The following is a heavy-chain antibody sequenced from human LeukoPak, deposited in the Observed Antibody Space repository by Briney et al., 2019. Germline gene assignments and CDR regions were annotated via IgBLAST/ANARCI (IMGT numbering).Heavy chain of an antibody. J-gene: IGHJ4*02. CDR2: IYTSGST. D-gene: IGHD3-3*01. V-gene: IGHV4-4*09. CDR1: GGSISSYY. Sequence: SETLSLTCTVSGGSISSYYWSWIRQPPGKGLEWIGYIYTSGSTNYNPSLKSRVTISVDTSKNQFSLKLSSVTAADTAVYYCARHSFWSGYYGLGFDYWGQGTLVTVSS. CDR3: ARHSFWSGYYGLGFDY.